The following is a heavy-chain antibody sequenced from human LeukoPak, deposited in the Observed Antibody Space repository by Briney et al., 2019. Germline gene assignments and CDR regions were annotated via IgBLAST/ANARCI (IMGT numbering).Heavy chain of an antibody. CDR1: GFTFGSYR. Sequence: GGSLRLSCAASGFTFGSYRMSWVRQAPGKGLEWVANIKQGGGEKYYVDSVKGRFTISRDNAKNSLYLQMNSLRAEDTAVYYCARPFCSSSNCYSQFDCWGQGTLVTVSS. CDR3: ARPFCSSSNCYSQFDC. D-gene: IGHD2-2*01. V-gene: IGHV3-7*01. CDR2: IKQGGGEK. J-gene: IGHJ4*02.